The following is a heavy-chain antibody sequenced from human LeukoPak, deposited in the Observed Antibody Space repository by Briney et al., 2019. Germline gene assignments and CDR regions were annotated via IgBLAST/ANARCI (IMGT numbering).Heavy chain of an antibody. D-gene: IGHD6-19*01. J-gene: IGHJ1*01. CDR1: GGSLSGYY. Sequence: SETLSLTCAVYGGSLSGYYWSWIRQPPGKGLEWIGESNHTGSTNYNPSLKSRVTISVDTSMNQFSLKLSSVTAADTAVYYCARRGKSVAGTKDWGQGTLVTVSS. V-gene: IGHV4-34*01. CDR2: SNHTGST. CDR3: ARRGKSVAGTKD.